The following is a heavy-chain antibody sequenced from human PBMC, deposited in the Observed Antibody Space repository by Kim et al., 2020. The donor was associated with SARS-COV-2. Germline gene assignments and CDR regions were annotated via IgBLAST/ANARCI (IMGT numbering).Heavy chain of an antibody. CDR2: IYYSGST. Sequence: SETLSLTCTVSGGSISSYYWSWIRQPPGKGLEWIGYIYYSGSTNYNPSLKSRVTISVDTSKNQFSLKLSSVTAADTAVYYCARDLHYYGSGSYYYYYGMDVWGHGTTVTVAS. CDR1: GGSISSYY. J-gene: IGHJ6*02. D-gene: IGHD3-10*01. V-gene: IGHV4-59*01. CDR3: ARDLHYYGSGSYYYYYGMDV.